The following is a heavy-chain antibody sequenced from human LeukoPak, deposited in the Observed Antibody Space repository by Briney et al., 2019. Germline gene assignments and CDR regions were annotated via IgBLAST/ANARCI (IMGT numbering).Heavy chain of an antibody. CDR2: ISGSGGST. Sequence: PGGSLRLSCAASGSTFSSYAMSWVRQAPGKGLEWVSAISGSGGSTYYADSVKGRFTISRDNPKNTLYLQMNSLRAEDTAVYYCAKRLASFAARYCSSTCCLPNSDYWGQGTLVTASS. V-gene: IGHV3-23*01. CDR3: AKRLASFAARYCSSTCCLPNSDY. D-gene: IGHD2-2*01. J-gene: IGHJ4*02. CDR1: GSTFSSYA.